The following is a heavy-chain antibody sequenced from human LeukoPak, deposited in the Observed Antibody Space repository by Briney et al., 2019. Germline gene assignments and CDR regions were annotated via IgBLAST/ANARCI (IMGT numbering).Heavy chain of an antibody. Sequence: GGSLRLSCAASGFTFSSYAMSWVRQAPGKGLEWVSAISGSGGSTYYADSVKGRLTISRDNSKNTLYLQMNSLRAEDTAVYYCAKGGYCGGDCFFRLDYWGQGTLVTVSS. V-gene: IGHV3-23*01. J-gene: IGHJ4*02. CDR1: GFTFSSYA. CDR3: AKGGYCGGDCFFRLDY. CDR2: ISGSGGST. D-gene: IGHD2-21*02.